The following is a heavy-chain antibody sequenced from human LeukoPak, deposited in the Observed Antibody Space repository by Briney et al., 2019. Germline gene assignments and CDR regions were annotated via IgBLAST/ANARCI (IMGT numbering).Heavy chain of an antibody. Sequence: GGSLRLSCAASGFTFSSYAMSWVRQAPGKGLEWVSAISGSGGSTYYADSVKGRFTISGDNSKNTLYLQMNSLRAEDTAVYYCASRIAAAGTVDYWGQGTLVTVSS. CDR1: GFTFSSYA. CDR3: ASRIAAAGTVDY. V-gene: IGHV3-23*01. J-gene: IGHJ4*02. CDR2: ISGSGGST. D-gene: IGHD6-13*01.